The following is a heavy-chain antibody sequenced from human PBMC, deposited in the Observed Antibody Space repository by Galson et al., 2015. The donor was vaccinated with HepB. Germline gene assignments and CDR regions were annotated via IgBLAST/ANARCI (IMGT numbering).Heavy chain of an antibody. D-gene: IGHD6-19*01. Sequence: SETLSLTCIVSGVSISSYYWTWIRRPPGKGPEWIGYIYSTGSTNYNPSLRSRVTMSIDRSSNNLSLKLSSVTAADTAVYYCARVRECCSGGTASPESFYFDTWGQGTLATVSS. CDR1: GVSISSYY. CDR2: IYSTGST. V-gene: IGHV4-59*01. CDR3: ARVRECCSGGTASPESFYFDT. J-gene: IGHJ4*02.